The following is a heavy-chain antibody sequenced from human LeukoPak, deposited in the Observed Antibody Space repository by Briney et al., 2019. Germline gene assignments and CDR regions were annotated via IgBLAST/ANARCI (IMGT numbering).Heavy chain of an antibody. Sequence: GGSLRLSCAASGFTFGSYAMHWVRQAPGKGLEWVAVISYDGSNKYYADSVKGRFTISRDNSKNTLYLQMNSLRVEDTAVYYCARADTAMVTCDPWGQGTLVTVSS. V-gene: IGHV3-30-3*01. J-gene: IGHJ5*02. CDR1: GFTFGSYA. CDR3: ARADTAMVTCDP. D-gene: IGHD5-18*01. CDR2: ISYDGSNK.